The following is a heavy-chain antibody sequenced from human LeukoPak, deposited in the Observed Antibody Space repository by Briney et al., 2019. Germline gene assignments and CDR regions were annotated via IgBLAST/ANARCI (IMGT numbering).Heavy chain of an antibody. CDR2: INPNIGVT. J-gene: IGHJ4*02. CDR1: GYTSIDYY. CDR3: ARGPLRLGDLSTL. V-gene: IGHV1-2*02. D-gene: IGHD3-16*02. Sequence: ASVKVSCKASGYTSIDYYIHWVRQAPGQGLEWMGWINPNIGVTTYAQRFQGRVTMTRDTSNSTAYMDISRLRSDDTAVYFCARGPLRLGDLSTLWGQGTLVTVSS.